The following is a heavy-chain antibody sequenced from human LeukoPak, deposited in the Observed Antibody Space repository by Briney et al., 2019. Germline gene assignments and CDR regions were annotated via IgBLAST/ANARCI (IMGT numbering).Heavy chain of an antibody. J-gene: IGHJ4*02. CDR3: AKLYRFYYDH. CDR2: ISYDGSNK. CDR1: GFTFSSYG. Sequence: GGSLRLSCAASGFTFSSYGMHWVRQAPGKGLEWVAVISYDGSNKYYADSVKGRFTISRDNSKNTLYLQMNSLRAEDTAVYYCAKLYRFYYDHWGQGTLVTVSS. D-gene: IGHD3-16*01. V-gene: IGHV3-30*18.